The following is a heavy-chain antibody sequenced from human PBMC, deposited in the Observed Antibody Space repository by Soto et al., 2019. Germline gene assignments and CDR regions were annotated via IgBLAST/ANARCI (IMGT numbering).Heavy chain of an antibody. CDR1: GGTFSSYA. Sequence: QVQLVQSGAEVKKPGSSVKVSCKASGGTFSSYAISWVRQAPGQGLEWMGGIIPIFGTANYAQQFKGRVTITADESTSSAYMELSSLRSEDTAVYYCAREDGNYAYYYYGMDVWGQGTTVTVTS. V-gene: IGHV1-69*01. D-gene: IGHD4-17*01. J-gene: IGHJ6*02. CDR2: IIPIFGTA. CDR3: AREDGNYAYYYYGMDV.